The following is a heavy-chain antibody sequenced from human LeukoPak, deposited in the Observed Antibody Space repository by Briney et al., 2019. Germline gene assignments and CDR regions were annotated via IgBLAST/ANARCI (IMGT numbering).Heavy chain of an antibody. CDR1: GFTFSRHW. D-gene: IGHD5-18*01. Sequence: PGGSLRLPCAASGFTFSRHWMHWVRQVPGKGLVWVSRINSDGSSISYADSVKGRFTISRDNAKNTLYLQMNSLRVEDTAVYHCASDTVDTAVGIDYWGQGTLVTVSS. J-gene: IGHJ4*02. V-gene: IGHV3-74*01. CDR2: INSDGSSI. CDR3: ASDTVDTAVGIDY.